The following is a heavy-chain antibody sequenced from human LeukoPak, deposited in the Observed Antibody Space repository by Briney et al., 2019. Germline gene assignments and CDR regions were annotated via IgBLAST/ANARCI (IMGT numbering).Heavy chain of an antibody. D-gene: IGHD5-12*01. CDR2: IYYSGST. CDR1: GGSISSGGYY. J-gene: IGHJ5*02. V-gene: IGHV4-31*03. Sequence: SETLSLTCTVSGGSISSGGYYWRWIRQHPGKGLGWIGYIYYSGSTYYNPSLKSRVTISVDTSKNQFSLKLSSVTAADTAVYYCARERSSGGYSGYDPRPDNWFDPWGQGTLVTVSS. CDR3: ARERSSGGYSGYDPRPDNWFDP.